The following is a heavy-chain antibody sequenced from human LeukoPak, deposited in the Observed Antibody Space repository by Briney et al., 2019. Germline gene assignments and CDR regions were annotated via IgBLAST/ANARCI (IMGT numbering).Heavy chain of an antibody. CDR3: AKDQRNYDPHPVDY. D-gene: IGHD3-3*01. J-gene: IGHJ4*02. CDR2: ISGSGVST. Sequence: PGGSLRLSCAASGFTFSSYWMSWVRQTPGQGLEWVSAISGSGVSTYYADSAKGRFTISRDNSKNTLYLQMNSLRAEDTAVYYCAKDQRNYDPHPVDYWGQGTLVTVSS. CDR1: GFTFSSYW. V-gene: IGHV3-23*01.